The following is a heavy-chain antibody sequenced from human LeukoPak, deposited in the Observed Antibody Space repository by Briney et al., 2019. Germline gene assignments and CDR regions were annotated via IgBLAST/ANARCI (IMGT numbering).Heavy chain of an antibody. J-gene: IGHJ6*02. V-gene: IGHV1-18*01. CDR1: GYTFTSYG. CDR3: ARESMGVVPAAIGMDV. Sequence: ASVKVSCKASGYTFTSYGISWVRQAPGQGLEWMGWISAYNGSTNYAQKLQGRVTMTTDTSTSTAYMELRSLRSDDTAVYYCARESMGVVPAAIGMDVWGQGTTVTVSS. D-gene: IGHD2-2*01. CDR2: ISAYNGST.